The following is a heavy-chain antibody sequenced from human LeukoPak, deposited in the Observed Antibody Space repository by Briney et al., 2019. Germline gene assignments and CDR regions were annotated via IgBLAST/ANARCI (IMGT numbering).Heavy chain of an antibody. V-gene: IGHV3-48*03. D-gene: IGHD3-22*01. CDR1: GFTFSSYE. Sequence: GGSLRLSCAPSGFTFSSYEMNWVRQAPGKGLEWVSYISSSGSTIYYADSVKGRFTISRDNAKNSLYLQMNSLRAEDTAVYYCAMAQGIVVADDAFDIWGQGTMVTVSS. J-gene: IGHJ3*02. CDR3: AMAQGIVVADDAFDI. CDR2: ISSSGSTI.